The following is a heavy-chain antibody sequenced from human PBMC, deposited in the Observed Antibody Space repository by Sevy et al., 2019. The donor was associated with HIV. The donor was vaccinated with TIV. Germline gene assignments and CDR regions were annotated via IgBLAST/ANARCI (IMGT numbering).Heavy chain of an antibody. D-gene: IGHD3-22*01. V-gene: IGHV3-33*01. CDR2: IWYDGSNK. Sequence: GGSLRLSCAASGFTFSSYGMHWVRQAPGKGLEWVAVIWYDGSNKYYADSVKGRFTTSRDNSKNTLYLQMNSLRAEDTTVYYCARGGLWRLYYYDSSGLNFDYWGQGTLVTVSS. CDR3: ARGGLWRLYYYDSSGLNFDY. CDR1: GFTFSSYG. J-gene: IGHJ4*02.